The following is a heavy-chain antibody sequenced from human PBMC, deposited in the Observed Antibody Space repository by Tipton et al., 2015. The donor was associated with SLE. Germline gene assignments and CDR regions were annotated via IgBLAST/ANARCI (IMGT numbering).Heavy chain of an antibody. CDR1: GGSISSYY. CDR3: ARFSRDSSGHRWFDP. J-gene: IGHJ5*02. CDR2: IYYSGST. V-gene: IGHV4-59*04. D-gene: IGHD3-22*01. Sequence: GLVKPSETLSLTCTVSGGSISSYYWSWIRQPPGKGLEWIGSIYYSGSTYYNPSLKSRVTISVDTSKNQFSLKLSSVTAADTAVYYCARFSRDSSGHRWFDPWGQGTLVTVSS.